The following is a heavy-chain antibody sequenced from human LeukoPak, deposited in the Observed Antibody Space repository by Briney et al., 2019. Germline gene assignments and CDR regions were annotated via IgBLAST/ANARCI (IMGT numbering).Heavy chain of an antibody. CDR3: ARDKRAMVTYYYYYYMDV. Sequence: SETLSLTCTVSGGSISSGSYYWSWIRQPAGKGLEWIGRIYTSGSTNYNPSLKSRVTISVDTSKNQFSLKLSSVTAADTAVYYCARDKRAMVTYYYYYYMDVWGKGTTVTISS. CDR2: IYTSGST. D-gene: IGHD5-18*01. J-gene: IGHJ6*03. CDR1: GGSISSGSYY. V-gene: IGHV4-61*02.